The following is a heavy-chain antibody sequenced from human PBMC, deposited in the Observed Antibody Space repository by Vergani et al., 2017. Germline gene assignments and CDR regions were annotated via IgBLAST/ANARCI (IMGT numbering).Heavy chain of an antibody. Sequence: EVQLVESGGGLVKPGGSLRLSCAASGFSFSSYSMNWVRQAPGKGLEWVAFIWSKPYGGTTEYAASVKGRFTISRDNSKNTLFLQMNSLRPEDTAVYYCARDTVTGSRYFDYWGQGTLVTVSS. CDR3: ARDTVTGSRYFDY. CDR2: IWSKPYGGTT. J-gene: IGHJ4*02. CDR1: GFSFSSYS. V-gene: IGHV3-71*02. D-gene: IGHD6-19*01.